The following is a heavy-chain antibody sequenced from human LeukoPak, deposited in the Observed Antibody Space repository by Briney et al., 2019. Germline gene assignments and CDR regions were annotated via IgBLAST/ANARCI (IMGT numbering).Heavy chain of an antibody. D-gene: IGHD3-22*01. CDR1: GFTFSSYA. CDR3: AKTGDYFDSSDYYRPDAFDI. V-gene: IGHV3-23*01. CDR2: ISGSGGGT. J-gene: IGHJ3*02. Sequence: GGSLRLSCAASGFTFSSYAMSWVRQAPGKGLEWVSAISGSGGGTYYADSVEGRFTISRDNSKNTLYLQMNSLRADNTAVYYCAKTGDYFDSSDYYRPDAFDIWGQGTMVTISS.